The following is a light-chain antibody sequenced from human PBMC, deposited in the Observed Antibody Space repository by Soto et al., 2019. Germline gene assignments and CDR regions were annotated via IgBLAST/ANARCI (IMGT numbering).Light chain of an antibody. Sequence: DIPMTQSPSTLAAPVGDTATITCRASQGVSTWRAWYQQKPGKAPKFLIHRAPTSESGVPSRLSGSASGTAFTHNIGSLEPDGFATYYWEQHNTYPSTFGQGTKVEIK. V-gene: IGKV1-5*03. CDR1: QGVSTW. CDR3: EQHNTYPST. J-gene: IGKJ1*01. CDR2: RAP.